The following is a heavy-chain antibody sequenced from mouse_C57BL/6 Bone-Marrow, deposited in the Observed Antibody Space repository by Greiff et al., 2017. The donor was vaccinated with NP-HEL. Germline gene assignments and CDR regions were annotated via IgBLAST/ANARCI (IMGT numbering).Heavy chain of an antibody. CDR2: INYDGSST. Sequence: EVMLVESEGGLVQPGSSMKLSCTASGFTFSDYYMAWVRQVPEKGLEWVANINYDGSSTYYLDSLKSRFIISRDNAKNILYLQMSSLKSEDTATYYCARERGYYGNSNYFDYWGQGTTLTVSS. CDR1: GFTFSDYY. CDR3: ARERGYYGNSNYFDY. D-gene: IGHD2-1*01. J-gene: IGHJ2*01. V-gene: IGHV5-16*01.